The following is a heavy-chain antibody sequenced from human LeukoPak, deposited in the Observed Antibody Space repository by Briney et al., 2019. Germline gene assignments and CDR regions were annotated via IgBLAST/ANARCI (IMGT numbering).Heavy chain of an antibody. CDR1: GFIFSNYI. CDR2: ITNSSRYT. D-gene: IGHD3-3*01. Sequence: GGSLRLSCAASGFIFSNYIMNWVRQAPGKGLEWVSSITNSSRYTYYADSVKGRFTISRDNAKNSLYLQMNSLRAEDTAVYYCARSYEGSGFSDWGQGTLVTVSS. V-gene: IGHV3-21*01. CDR3: ARSYEGSGFSD. J-gene: IGHJ4*02.